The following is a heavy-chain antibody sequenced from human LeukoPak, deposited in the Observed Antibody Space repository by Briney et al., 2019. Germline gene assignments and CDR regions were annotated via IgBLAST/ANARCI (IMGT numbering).Heavy chain of an antibody. J-gene: IGHJ5*02. CDR3: ARGYQLLLYNWFDP. CDR1: GGSISSYY. Sequence: SETLSLTCTVSGGSISSYYWSWIRQPPGKGLEWIGYIYYSGSTNYNPSLKSRVTISVDTSKNQFSLKLSSVTAADTAVYYCARGYQLLLYNWFDPWGQGTLVTVSS. D-gene: IGHD2-2*01. V-gene: IGHV4-59*01. CDR2: IYYSGST.